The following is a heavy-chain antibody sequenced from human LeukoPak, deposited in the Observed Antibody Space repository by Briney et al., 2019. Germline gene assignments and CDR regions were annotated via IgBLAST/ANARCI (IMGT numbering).Heavy chain of an antibody. CDR1: GFTFSSYG. J-gene: IGHJ3*02. Sequence: GGSLRLSCAASGFTFSSYGMHWVRQAPGKGLEWVAVIWYDGSNKYYADSVKGRFTISRDNPKNTLYLQMNSLRAEDTAVYYCARDWGGVITGTTGTAFDIWGQGTMVTVSS. V-gene: IGHV3-33*01. CDR2: IWYDGSNK. CDR3: ARDWGGVITGTTGTAFDI. D-gene: IGHD1-7*01.